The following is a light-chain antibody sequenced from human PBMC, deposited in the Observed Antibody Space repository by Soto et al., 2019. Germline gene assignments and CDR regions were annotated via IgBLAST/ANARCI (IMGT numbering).Light chain of an antibody. CDR1: SSNIGAGFD. Sequence: QSVLTQPPSVSGAPGQRVTISCTGSSSNIGAGFDVHWYQQLPGKAPKLLINDNTNRPSGVPDRFSGSKSGTSASLAITGLQAEDEADYYCQSYDTSLGRVFGGGTKLTVL. J-gene: IGLJ1*01. CDR2: DNT. CDR3: QSYDTSLGRV. V-gene: IGLV1-40*01.